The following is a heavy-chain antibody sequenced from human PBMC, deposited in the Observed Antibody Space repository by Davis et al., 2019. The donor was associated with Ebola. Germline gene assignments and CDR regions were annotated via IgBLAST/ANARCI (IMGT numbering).Heavy chain of an antibody. D-gene: IGHD1-26*01. CDR1: GYTFSSYV. J-gene: IGHJ4*02. CDR2: INPGYGNT. Sequence: AASVKVSCKTSGYTFSSYVIHWVRHAPGQRLEWMGWINPGYGNTKYSQKFQGRVTITRDTSASTVYMEVSSLTSEDTAVFYCARDSGTYLPLDYWGQGTLVTVSS. CDR3: ARDSGTYLPLDY. V-gene: IGHV1-3*01.